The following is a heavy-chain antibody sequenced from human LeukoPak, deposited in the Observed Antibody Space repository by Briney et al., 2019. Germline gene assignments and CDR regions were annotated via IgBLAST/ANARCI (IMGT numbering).Heavy chain of an antibody. V-gene: IGHV3-33*06. J-gene: IGHJ4*02. D-gene: IGHD1-1*01. CDR1: GFTFSSWG. CDR3: AKDVTTGTLALAY. CDR2: IWYDATNK. Sequence: PGGSLRLSCAASGFTFSSWGMHWVRQAPGKGLEWVAVIWYDATNKYYADSVKGRFTISRDNSKNTLYLQMNSLRAEDTAVYYCAKDVTTGTLALAYWGQGTLVTVSS.